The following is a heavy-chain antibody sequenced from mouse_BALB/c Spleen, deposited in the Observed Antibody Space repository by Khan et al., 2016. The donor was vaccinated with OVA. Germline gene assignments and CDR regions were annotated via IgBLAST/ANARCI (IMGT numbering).Heavy chain of an antibody. CDR2: INYSGNT. J-gene: IGHJ2*01. D-gene: IGHD1-1*01. CDR1: GYSITSDYA. Sequence: EVQLQESGPGLVKPSQSLSLTCTVTGYSITSDYAWNWIRQFPGNKLEWMGFINYSGNTKYKPSLKSRISITRDTSENQFFLQLNSVTTEDTATYYCARVYGGDFDYWGQGTTLTVSS. V-gene: IGHV3-2*02. CDR3: ARVYGGDFDY.